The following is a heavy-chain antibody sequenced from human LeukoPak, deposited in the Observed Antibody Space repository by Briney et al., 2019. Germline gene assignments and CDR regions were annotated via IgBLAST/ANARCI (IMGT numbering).Heavy chain of an antibody. CDR2: IYYSGST. D-gene: IGHD3-3*01. Sequence: SETLSLTCTVSGGSISSYYWSWIRQPPGKGLEWIGYIYYSGSTNYNPSLKSRVTISVDTSKNQFSLKLSSVTAADTAVYYCARANYDPLTYYYYYMDVWGKGTTVTVSS. V-gene: IGHV4-59*01. CDR1: GGSISSYY. CDR3: ARANYDPLTYYYYYMDV. J-gene: IGHJ6*03.